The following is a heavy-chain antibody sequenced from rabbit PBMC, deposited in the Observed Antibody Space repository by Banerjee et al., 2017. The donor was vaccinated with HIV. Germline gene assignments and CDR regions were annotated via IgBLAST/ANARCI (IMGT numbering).Heavy chain of an antibody. CDR2: IYTGSSGST. CDR3: ARDLAGVIGWNFNL. D-gene: IGHD4-1*01. CDR1: GFSFNNNYV. V-gene: IGHV1S45*01. J-gene: IGHJ4*01. Sequence: QEQLEESGGDLVKPEGSLTLTCTASGFSFNNNYVMCWVRQAPGKGLEWIACIYTGSSGSTYYASWVNGRFTIARTSSTTVTLQMTSLTAADTATYFCARDLAGVIGWNFNLWGPGTLVTVS.